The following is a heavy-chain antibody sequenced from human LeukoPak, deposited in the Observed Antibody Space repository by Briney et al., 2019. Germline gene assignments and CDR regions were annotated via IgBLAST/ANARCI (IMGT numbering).Heavy chain of an antibody. CDR1: GGSFSGYY. D-gene: IGHD6-19*01. CDR2: INHSGST. J-gene: IGHJ6*02. Sequence: SETLSLTCAVYGGSFSGYYWSWIRQPPGKGLEWIGEINHSGSTNYNPSLKSRVTISVDTSKNQFSLKLSSVTAADTAVYYCARAYSSGWNYYYYYGMDVWGQGTTVTVSS. V-gene: IGHV4-34*01. CDR3: ARAYSSGWNYYYYYGMDV.